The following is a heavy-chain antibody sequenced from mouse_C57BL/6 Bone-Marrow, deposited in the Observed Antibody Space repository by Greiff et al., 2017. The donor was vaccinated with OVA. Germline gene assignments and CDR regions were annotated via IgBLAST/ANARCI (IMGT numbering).Heavy chain of an antibody. CDR3: ARRQLRLRGYFDY. D-gene: IGHD3-2*02. J-gene: IGHJ2*01. CDR2: ISYDGSN. V-gene: IGHV3-6*01. Sequence: EVQLQESGPGLVKPSQSLSLTCSVTGYSITSGYYWNWIRQFPGNKLEWMGYISYDGSNNYNPSLKNRISITRDTSKNQLFLKLNSVTTEDTATYYCARRQLRLRGYFDYWGQGTTLTVSS. CDR1: GYSITSGYY.